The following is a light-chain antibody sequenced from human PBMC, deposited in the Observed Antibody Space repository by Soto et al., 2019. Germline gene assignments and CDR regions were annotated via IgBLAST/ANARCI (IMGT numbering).Light chain of an antibody. CDR3: QQDDSSPYS. CDR1: QSVTSNY. V-gene: IGKV3-20*01. CDR2: GAS. J-gene: IGKJ2*01. Sequence: EVVLTQSPGTLSLSQGERATLSCRASQSVTSNYLAWYQQRPGQAPRLRIYGASSRDTGIPGRFSGNGSVTDFTLTISSLEPDDLAVYYCQQDDSSPYSFGQGTKLVIK.